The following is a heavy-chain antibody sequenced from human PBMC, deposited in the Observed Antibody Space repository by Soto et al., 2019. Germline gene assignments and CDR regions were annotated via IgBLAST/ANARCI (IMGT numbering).Heavy chain of an antibody. D-gene: IGHD2-21*01. CDR2: SYHSGLT. CDR3: ATGSRNSTSDAFDI. Sequence: QLQLQQSGPGLVKPSETLSLTCTVSGGSVTTYYWTWIRQSPGKGLEWIGFSYHSGLTSYNPSLNSRVTISVDTFKDQFSLTLSSVTSADTAVYYCATGSRNSTSDAFDIWGQGTMFIVSS. J-gene: IGHJ3*02. CDR1: GGSVTTYY. V-gene: IGHV4-59*02.